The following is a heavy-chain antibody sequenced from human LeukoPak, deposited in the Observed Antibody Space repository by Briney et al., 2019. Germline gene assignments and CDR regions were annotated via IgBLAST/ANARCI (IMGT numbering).Heavy chain of an antibody. V-gene: IGHV3-21*01. Sequence: GRSLRLSCAASGFTFDDYAMNWVRQAPGKGLEWVSSISSSSSYIYYADSVKGRFTISRDNAKNSLYLQMNSLRAEDTAVYYCARETLPTFGGVIVYFDYWGQGTLVTVSS. CDR3: ARETLPTFGGVIVYFDY. CDR1: GFTFDDYA. J-gene: IGHJ4*02. D-gene: IGHD3-16*02. CDR2: ISSSSSYI.